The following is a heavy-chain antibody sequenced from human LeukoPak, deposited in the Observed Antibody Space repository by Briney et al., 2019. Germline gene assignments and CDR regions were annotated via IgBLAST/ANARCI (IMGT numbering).Heavy chain of an antibody. Sequence: GGSLRLSCAASGFTFSSYAMSWVRQAPGKGLEWVSAISGSGGSTYYADSVKGRFTISRDNSKNTLYLQMNSLRAEDTAVYYCAKDRWGVTLFSTMDVWGQGTTVTVSS. D-gene: IGHD3-10*01. CDR1: GFTFSSYA. CDR2: ISGSGGST. CDR3: AKDRWGVTLFSTMDV. J-gene: IGHJ6*02. V-gene: IGHV3-23*01.